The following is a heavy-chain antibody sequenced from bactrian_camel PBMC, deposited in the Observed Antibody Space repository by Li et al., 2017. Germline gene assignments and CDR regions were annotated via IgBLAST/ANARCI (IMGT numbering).Heavy chain of an antibody. CDR1: GVTFESSP. D-gene: IGHD5*01. V-gene: IGHV3S55*01. CDR2: ISSDGST. Sequence: HVQLVESGGGSVQAGGSLRLSCTTSGVTFESSPMYWYRQPPGKECELISRISSDGSTHYADSVKGRFTVSGDNTRSTLYLEMSSLKIEDTAVYYCAADWGQIDDPRGVPYAYWGQGTQVTVS. CDR3: AADWGQIDDPRGVPYAY. J-gene: IGHJ4*01.